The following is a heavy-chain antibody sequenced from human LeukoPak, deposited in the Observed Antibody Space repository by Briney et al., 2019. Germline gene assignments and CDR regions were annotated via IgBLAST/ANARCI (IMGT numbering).Heavy chain of an antibody. CDR1: GYTFTSYA. D-gene: IGHD3-10*01. CDR3: AREFTRLWFGDYYFDY. V-gene: IGHV1-3*01. Sequence: GASVKVSCKASGYTFTSYAMHWVRQAPGQRLEWMGWINAGNGNTKYSQKFQGRVTITRDTSASTAYMELSSLRSEDTAVYYCAREFTRLWFGDYYFDYWGQGTLVTVSS. J-gene: IGHJ4*02. CDR2: INAGNGNT.